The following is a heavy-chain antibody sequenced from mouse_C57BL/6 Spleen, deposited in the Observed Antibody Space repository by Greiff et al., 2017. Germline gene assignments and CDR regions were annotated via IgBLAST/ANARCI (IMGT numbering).Heavy chain of an antibody. CDR3: ARVAITTVVATGFDY. CDR2: ISYDGSN. CDR1: GYSITSGYY. J-gene: IGHJ2*01. Sequence: VQLQQSGPGLVKPSQSLSLTCSVTGYSITSGYYWNWIRQFPGNKLEWMGYISYDGSNNYNPSLKNRISITRDTSKNQFFLKLNSVTTEDTATYYCARVAITTVVATGFDYWGQGTTLTVSS. V-gene: IGHV3-6*01. D-gene: IGHD1-1*01.